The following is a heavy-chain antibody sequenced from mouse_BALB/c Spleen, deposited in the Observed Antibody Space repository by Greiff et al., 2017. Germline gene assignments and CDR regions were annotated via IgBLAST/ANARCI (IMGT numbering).Heavy chain of an antibody. J-gene: IGHJ1*01. Sequence: EVKLVESGAGLVKPGGSLKLSCAASGFAFSSYDMSWVRQTPEKGLEWVAYISSGGGSTYYPDTVKGRFTISRDNAKNTLYLQMSSLKSEDTAVYYCAIHRNHWYFDVWGAGTTVTVSS. D-gene: IGHD2-1*01. V-gene: IGHV5-12-1*01. CDR2: ISSGGGST. CDR1: GFAFSSYD. CDR3: AIHRNHWYFDV.